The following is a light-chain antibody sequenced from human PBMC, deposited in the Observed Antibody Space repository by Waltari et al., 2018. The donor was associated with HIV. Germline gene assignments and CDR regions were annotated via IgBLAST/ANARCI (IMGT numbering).Light chain of an antibody. CDR3: LQYNHYPWT. Sequence: DIQMTQSPSTLSASVGDRVTITCRASKSISTWLAWYQQKPGKAPNLLIYKASSLQGGVSSRFSGSGSGTEFALTISRLQPEDSATYYCLQYNHYPWTFGQGTKVEV. CDR2: KAS. J-gene: IGKJ1*01. CDR1: KSISTW. V-gene: IGKV1-5*03.